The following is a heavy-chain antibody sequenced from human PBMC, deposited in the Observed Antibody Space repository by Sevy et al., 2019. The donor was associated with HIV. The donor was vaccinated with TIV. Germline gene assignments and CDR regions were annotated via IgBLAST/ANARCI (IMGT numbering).Heavy chain of an antibody. J-gene: IGHJ4*02. D-gene: IGHD6-13*01. Sequence: GESLKIYCAASGFTFSSYAMSWVRQAPGKGLEWVSSISGRGGSTYYADSVKGRFTISRDNSKNTLYLQMNSLRAEDTAVYYCAKELAAAGTIFFDYWVQGTLVTVSS. V-gene: IGHV3-23*01. CDR1: GFTFSSYA. CDR3: AKELAAAGTIFFDY. CDR2: ISGRGGST.